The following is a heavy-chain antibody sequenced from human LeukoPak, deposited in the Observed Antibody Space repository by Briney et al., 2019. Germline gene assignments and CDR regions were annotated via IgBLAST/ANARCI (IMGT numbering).Heavy chain of an antibody. CDR1: GFIFSNYG. Sequence: GGSLRLSCAASGFIFSNYGMHWVRQAPGKGLEWVAVTSYDGSNKYYADSVKGRFAISRDNSKNTLYLQMNSLRAEDTAVYYCAKQGRKVRGVMNYYYGMDVWGQGTTVTVSS. D-gene: IGHD3-10*01. CDR2: TSYDGSNK. CDR3: AKQGRKVRGVMNYYYGMDV. V-gene: IGHV3-30*18. J-gene: IGHJ6*02.